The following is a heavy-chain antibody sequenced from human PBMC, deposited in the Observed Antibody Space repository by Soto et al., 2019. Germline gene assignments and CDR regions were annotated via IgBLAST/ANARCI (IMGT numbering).Heavy chain of an antibody. CDR1: GGTFSSYA. V-gene: IGHV1-69*01. CDR3: ARDCEWSGRGQNWFDP. CDR2: IIPIFGTA. D-gene: IGHD3-3*01. Sequence: QVQLVQSGAEVKKPGSSVKVSCKASGGTFSSYAISWVRQAPGQGLEWMGGIIPIFGTANYAQKFQGRVTITRDQSTRTGYMELSSLRSEDTGVYYCARDCEWSGRGQNWFDPWGQGNLVTGFS. J-gene: IGHJ5*02.